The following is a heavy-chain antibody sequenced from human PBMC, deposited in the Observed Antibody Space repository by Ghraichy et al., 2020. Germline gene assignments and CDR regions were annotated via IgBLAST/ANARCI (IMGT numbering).Heavy chain of an antibody. CDR2: IYYSGST. CDR3: ARVVMVRGVIIDY. D-gene: IGHD3-10*01. Sequence: SETLSLTCTVSGGSVSSGSYYWSWIRQPPGKGLEWIGYIYYSGSTNYNPSLKSRVTISVDTSKNQFSLKLSSVTAADTAVYYCARVVMVRGVIIDYWGQGTLVTVSS. V-gene: IGHV4-61*01. J-gene: IGHJ4*02. CDR1: GGSVSSGSYY.